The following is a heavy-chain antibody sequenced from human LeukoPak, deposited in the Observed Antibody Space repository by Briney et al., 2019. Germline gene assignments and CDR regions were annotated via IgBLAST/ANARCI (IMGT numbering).Heavy chain of an antibody. D-gene: IGHD6-19*01. Sequence: AGGSLRLSCAASGFTFSSYGMHWVRQAPGKGLEWVAVISYDGSNKYYADSVKGRFTISRDNSKNTLYLQMNSLRAEDTAVYYCAKDQSSRRTFDYWGQGTLVNVSS. CDR1: GFTFSSYG. V-gene: IGHV3-30*18. CDR2: ISYDGSNK. CDR3: AKDQSSRRTFDY. J-gene: IGHJ4*02.